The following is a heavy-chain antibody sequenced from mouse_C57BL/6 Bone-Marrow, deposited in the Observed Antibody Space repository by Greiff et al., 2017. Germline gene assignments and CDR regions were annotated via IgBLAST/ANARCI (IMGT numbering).Heavy chain of an antibody. Sequence: EVQLQQSGAELVRPGASVKLSCTASGFNIKDDYMHWVKQRTDQGLEWIGWIDPENGDTEYASKFQGKATITADTSSNTAYLQLSSLTSEDTAVYYCTTWATANYYARDYWGQGTSVTVSS. CDR3: TTWATANYYARDY. CDR2: IDPENGDT. CDR1: GFNIKDDY. D-gene: IGHD1-2*01. J-gene: IGHJ4*01. V-gene: IGHV14-4*01.